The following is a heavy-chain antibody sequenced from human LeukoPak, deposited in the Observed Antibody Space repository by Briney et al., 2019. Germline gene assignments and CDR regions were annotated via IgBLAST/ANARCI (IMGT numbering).Heavy chain of an antibody. CDR1: GYTFTSYY. CDR2: INPSGGST. J-gene: IGHJ4*02. CDR3: ATSRGDGYRIPFFDY. V-gene: IGHV1-46*01. Sequence: ASVKVSCKASGYTFTSYYMHWVRQAPGQGLEWMGIINPSGGSTSYAQKFQGRVTMTRDTSTSTVYMELSSLRSEDTAVYYCATSRGDGYRIPFFDYWGQGTLVTVSS. D-gene: IGHD5-24*01.